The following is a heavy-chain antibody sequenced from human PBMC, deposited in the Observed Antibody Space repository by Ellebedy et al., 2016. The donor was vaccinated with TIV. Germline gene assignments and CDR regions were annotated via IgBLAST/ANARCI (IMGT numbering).Heavy chain of an antibody. D-gene: IGHD3-3*01. V-gene: IGHV3-21*01. J-gene: IGHJ4*02. CDR1: GFTFTSHA. CDR3: ARDNFRYYYFDY. Sequence: GESLKISXAASGFTFTSHAMSWVRQAPGKGLEWVSSISSSSSYIYYADSVKGRFTISRDNAKNSLYLQMNSLRAEDTAVYYCARDNFRYYYFDYWGQGTLVTVSS. CDR2: ISSSSSYI.